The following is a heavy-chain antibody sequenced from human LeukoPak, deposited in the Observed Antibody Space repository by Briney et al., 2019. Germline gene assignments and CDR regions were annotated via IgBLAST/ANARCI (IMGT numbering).Heavy chain of an antibody. CDR3: TRDHFGSYLA. CDR1: GYTFTDHD. D-gene: IGHD1-26*01. Sequence: ASVKVSCKTSGYTFTDHDMHWVRQAPGQGLEWVGRINTSTGGTTYSQSFQGRVTMTRDTSISTGYMELSRLKSDDTAVYYCTRDHFGSYLAWGQGTLVTVSS. V-gene: IGHV1-2*06. CDR2: INTSTGGT. J-gene: IGHJ4*02.